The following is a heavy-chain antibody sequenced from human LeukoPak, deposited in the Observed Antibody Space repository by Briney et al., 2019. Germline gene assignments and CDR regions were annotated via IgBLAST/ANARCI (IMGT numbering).Heavy chain of an antibody. J-gene: IGHJ6*02. CDR1: GYTFTSYD. CDR2: MNPNSGNT. D-gene: IGHD6-6*01. Sequence: ASVKVSCKASGYTFTSYDINWARQATGQGLEWMGWMNPNSGNTGYAQKFQGRVTMTRNTSISTAYMELSSLRSEDTAVYYCAGPSAVGRGYYYYGMDVWGQGTTVTVSS. V-gene: IGHV1-8*01. CDR3: AGPSAVGRGYYYYGMDV.